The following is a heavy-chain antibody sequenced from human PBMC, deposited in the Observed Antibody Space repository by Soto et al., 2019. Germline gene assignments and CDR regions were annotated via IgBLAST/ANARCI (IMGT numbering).Heavy chain of an antibody. J-gene: IGHJ6*02. Sequence: VASVKVSCKASGGTFSSYAISWVRQAPGQGLEWMGGIIPIFGTANYAQKFQGRVTITADESTSTAYMELSSLRSEDTAVYYCASSVTTRYYYYGMDVWGQGTTVTVSS. D-gene: IGHD4-17*01. CDR2: IIPIFGTA. CDR1: GGTFSSYA. CDR3: ASSVTTRYYYYGMDV. V-gene: IGHV1-69*13.